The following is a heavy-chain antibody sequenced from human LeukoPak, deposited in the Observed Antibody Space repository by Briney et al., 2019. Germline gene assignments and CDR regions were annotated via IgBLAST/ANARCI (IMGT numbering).Heavy chain of an antibody. Sequence: GASVKVSCKASGYTFTGYYMHWVRQAPGQGLEWMGWINPDSGGTNYAQKFQGRVTMTRDTSISTAYMELSRLRSDDTAVYYCARERTVYNWFDPWGQGTLVTVSS. D-gene: IGHD3-16*01. J-gene: IGHJ5*02. CDR3: ARERTVYNWFDP. CDR2: INPDSGGT. CDR1: GYTFTGYY. V-gene: IGHV1-2*02.